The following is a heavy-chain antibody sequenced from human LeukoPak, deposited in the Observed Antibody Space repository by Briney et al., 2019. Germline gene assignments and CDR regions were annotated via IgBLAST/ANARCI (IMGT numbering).Heavy chain of an antibody. CDR1: GFTFDDYA. CDR2: ISWNSGSI. CDR3: ANLHGSGSYYSARSSGFDI. D-gene: IGHD3-10*01. J-gene: IGHJ3*02. Sequence: GRSLRLSCAASGFTFDDYAMHWVRQATGKGLEWVSGISWNSGSIGYADSVKGRFTISRDNAKNSLYLQMNSLRAEDTALYYCANLHGSGSYYSARSSGFDIWGQGTMVTVSS. V-gene: IGHV3-9*01.